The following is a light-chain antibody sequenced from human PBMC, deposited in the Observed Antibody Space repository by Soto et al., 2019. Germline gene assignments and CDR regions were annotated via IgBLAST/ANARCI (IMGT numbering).Light chain of an antibody. CDR3: QSYDSSLSGYV. CDR1: SSNIGAGYD. Sequence: QSVLTQPPSVSGAPGQRVTISCTGSSSNIGAGYDVHWYHQLPGTAPKLLIYGNSNRPSGVPDRFSGSKSGTSASLAITGLQAEYEADYYGQSYDSSLSGYVFGTGTKVTVL. J-gene: IGLJ1*01. CDR2: GNS. V-gene: IGLV1-40*01.